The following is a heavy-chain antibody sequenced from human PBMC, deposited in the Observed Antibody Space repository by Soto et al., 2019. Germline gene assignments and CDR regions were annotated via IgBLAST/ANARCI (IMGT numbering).Heavy chain of an antibody. J-gene: IGHJ5*02. V-gene: IGHV4-34*01. Sequence: SETLSLTCAVYGGSFSGYYWSLIRQPPGKGLECIWEINHSASTNYNPSLKSRVTISVDTSKNQFSLKLSSVTAADTAVYYCARHSQIVVVPAALNWFDPWGQGTQVTVSS. D-gene: IGHD2-2*01. CDR1: GGSFSGYY. CDR2: INHSAST. CDR3: ARHSQIVVVPAALNWFDP.